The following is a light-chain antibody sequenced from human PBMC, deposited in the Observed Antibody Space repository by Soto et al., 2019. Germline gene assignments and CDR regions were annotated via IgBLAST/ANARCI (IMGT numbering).Light chain of an antibody. V-gene: IGKV3-15*01. CDR2: GAS. Sequence: DIVMTQSPATLSVSPGERATLSCRASQSISSKLAWYQRKPGQAARLLIYGASTRATGIPARISGSGSGTEFTLNISSLQSEDVAVYFCQQYNAWPLTLGGGTKVEI. CDR3: QQYNAWPLT. J-gene: IGKJ4*01. CDR1: QSISSK.